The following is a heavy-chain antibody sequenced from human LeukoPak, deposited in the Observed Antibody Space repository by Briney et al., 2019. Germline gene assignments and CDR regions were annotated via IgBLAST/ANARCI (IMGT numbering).Heavy chain of an antibody. D-gene: IGHD3-16*01. CDR1: GGSFSGHY. CDR3: ARFGVDYDMDV. V-gene: IGHV4-59*11. J-gene: IGHJ6*02. CDR2: IHYSGKA. Sequence: PSETLSLTCAVYGGSFSGHYWTWIRQPPGKGLEWIGQIHYSGKADYNPSLKTRIDISVDMSKNQMSLKVNSVTAADTAVYYCARFGVDYDMDVWGQGTAVTVS.